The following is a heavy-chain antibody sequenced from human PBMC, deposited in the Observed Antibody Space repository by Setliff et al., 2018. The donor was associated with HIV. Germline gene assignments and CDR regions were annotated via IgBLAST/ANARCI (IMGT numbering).Heavy chain of an antibody. CDR2: IYPSGST. Sequence: PSETLSLTCTVSGGSISSNNYFWSWIRQPAGKGLEWIGHIYPSGSTNYNPSLKSRVTISVDTSKNQFSLNLSPVTAADTAVYYWASRAGGDFWGQGTMVTVSS. CDR1: GGSISSNNYF. J-gene: IGHJ3*01. CDR3: ASRAGGDF. D-gene: IGHD3-10*01. V-gene: IGHV4-61*09.